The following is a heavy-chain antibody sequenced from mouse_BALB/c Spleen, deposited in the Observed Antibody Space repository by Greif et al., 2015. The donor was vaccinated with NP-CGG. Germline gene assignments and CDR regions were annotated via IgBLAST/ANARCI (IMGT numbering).Heavy chain of an antibody. CDR2: ISSGSSTI. Sequence: VQLQQSGGGLVQPGGSRKLSCAASGFTFSSFGMHWVRQAPEKGLEWVAYISSGSSTIYYADTVKGRFTISRDNPKNTLFLQMTSLRSEDTAMYYCARLGLRRDFDYWGQGTTLTVSS. D-gene: IGHD2-4*01. J-gene: IGHJ2*01. CDR1: GFTFSSFG. V-gene: IGHV5-17*02. CDR3: ARLGLRRDFDY.